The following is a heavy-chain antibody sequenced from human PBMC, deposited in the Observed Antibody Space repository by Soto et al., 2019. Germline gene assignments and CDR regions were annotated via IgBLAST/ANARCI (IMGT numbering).Heavy chain of an antibody. D-gene: IGHD5-18*01. Sequence: QVQLVQSGAEVKKPGSSVKVSCKASGGTFSSYAISWVRQAPGQGLEWMGGIIPIFGTANYAQKFQGRVTITADESTSTAYMELSSLRSEDTAVYYCAIHLDESVYSYGYLVPFDIWGQGTMVTVSS. J-gene: IGHJ3*02. CDR1: GGTFSSYA. CDR2: IIPIFGTA. V-gene: IGHV1-69*01. CDR3: AIHLDESVYSYGYLVPFDI.